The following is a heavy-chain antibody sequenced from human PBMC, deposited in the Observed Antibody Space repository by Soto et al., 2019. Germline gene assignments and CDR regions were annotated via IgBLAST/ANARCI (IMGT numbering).Heavy chain of an antibody. CDR2: VWYDGGNK. D-gene: IGHD3-16*01. CDR3: ARDGDVNTGFGKDY. CDR1: GFTFSNYG. Sequence: GGSLRLSCAASGFTFSNYGMHWVRQAPGKGLEWVAFVWYDGGNKYYAESVKGRFTISRDNSKNTLYLQMNSLRAEDTAVYYCARDGDVNTGFGKDYWGQGTLVTVSS. J-gene: IGHJ4*02. V-gene: IGHV3-33*01.